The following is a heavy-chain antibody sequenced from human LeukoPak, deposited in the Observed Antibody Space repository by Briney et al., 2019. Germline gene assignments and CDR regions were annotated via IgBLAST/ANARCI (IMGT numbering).Heavy chain of an antibody. CDR1: GYTFTGYY. CDR3: ARAASSYDYVWGSYRYYFDY. D-gene: IGHD3-16*02. V-gene: IGHV1-2*06. CDR2: INPNSGGT. J-gene: IGHJ4*02. Sequence: ASVKVSCKASGYTFTGYYMHWVRQAPGQGLEWMGRINPNSGGTNYAQKFQGRVTMTRDTSISTAYMELSRLRSDDTAVYYCARAASSYDYVWGSYRYYFDYWGQGTLVTVSS.